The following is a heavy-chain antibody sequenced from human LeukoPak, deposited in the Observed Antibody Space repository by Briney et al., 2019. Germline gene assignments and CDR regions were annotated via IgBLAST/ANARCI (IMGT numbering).Heavy chain of an antibody. D-gene: IGHD4-17*01. V-gene: IGHV4-38-2*01. CDR2: IFHSGNS. J-gene: IGHJ4*02. CDR3: ARVTYVDDMLYQYFDY. CDR1: SYSISSGSY. Sequence: KPSETLSLTCAVSSYSISSGSYWGWIRQSPGKGLEWVGSIFHSGNSYYNPSLKSRLTMPVDTSKNQFSLKLTSVTAADTALYYCARVTYVDDMLYQYFDYWGQGILVTVSS.